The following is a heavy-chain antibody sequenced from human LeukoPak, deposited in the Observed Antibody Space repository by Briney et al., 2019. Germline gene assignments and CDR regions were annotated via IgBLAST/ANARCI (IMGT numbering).Heavy chain of an antibody. Sequence: GGSLRLSCAASGFTFSSYSMNWVRQAPGKGLEWVSSISSSSSYIYYADSVKGRFTISRDNAKNSLYLQMNSLRAEDTAVYYCARLKQYYYDSSGYFDYWGQGTLVTVSS. J-gene: IGHJ4*02. CDR1: GFTFSSYS. CDR3: ARLKQYYYDSSGYFDY. V-gene: IGHV3-21*01. CDR2: ISSSSSYI. D-gene: IGHD3-22*01.